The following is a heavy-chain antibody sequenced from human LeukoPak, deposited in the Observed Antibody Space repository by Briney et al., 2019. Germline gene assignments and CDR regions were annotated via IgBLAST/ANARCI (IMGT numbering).Heavy chain of an antibody. CDR1: GYTFTGYY. CDR3: ASGPRYFDWLLPVPDSFYMDV. J-gene: IGHJ6*03. Sequence: ASVKVSCKASGYTFTGYYMHWVRQAPGQGLEWMGWINPNSGGTNYAQKFQGRVTMTRDTSISTAYMELSRLRSDDTAVYYCASGPRYFDWLLPVPDSFYMDVWGKGTTVTISS. D-gene: IGHD3-9*01. CDR2: INPNSGGT. V-gene: IGHV1-2*02.